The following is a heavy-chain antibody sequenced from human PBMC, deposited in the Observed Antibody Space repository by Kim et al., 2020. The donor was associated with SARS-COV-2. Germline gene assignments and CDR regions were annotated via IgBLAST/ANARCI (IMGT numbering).Heavy chain of an antibody. J-gene: IGHJ4*02. D-gene: IGHD3-22*01. CDR3: AKGISSAYYYPDY. CDR2: ISGSGGRT. V-gene: IGHV3-23*01. CDR1: GFTFSSYA. Sequence: GGSLRLSCAASGFTFSSYAMSWVRQAPGKGLEWVSAISGSGGRTYYADSVKGRFTISRDNSKNTLYLQMNSLRAEGTAVYYCAKGISSAYYYPDYWGQGTLVTVSS.